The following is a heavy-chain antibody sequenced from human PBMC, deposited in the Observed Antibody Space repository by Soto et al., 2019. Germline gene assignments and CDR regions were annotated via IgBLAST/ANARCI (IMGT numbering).Heavy chain of an antibody. CDR2: IVPIFGST. Sequence: QVQLMQSGAEMREPGSSVKVSCKDSGGAFSNFAISWVRQAPGQGLEWMGGIVPIFGSTKITQKFQGRLTPTAKQCTSTAYMELARLKSNDTGMYYCARPVRIAGRAGDHFYYSGMDVWGQGTTVTVSS. CDR3: ARPVRIAGRAGDHFYYSGMDV. CDR1: GGAFSNFA. D-gene: IGHD2-21*01. V-gene: IGHV1-69*01. J-gene: IGHJ6*02.